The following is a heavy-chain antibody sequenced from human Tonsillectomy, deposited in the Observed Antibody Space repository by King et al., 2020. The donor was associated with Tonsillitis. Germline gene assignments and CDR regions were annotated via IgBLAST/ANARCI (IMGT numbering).Heavy chain of an antibody. CDR2: ISGSGGSI. J-gene: IGHJ4*02. CDR1: GFTFSSYA. Sequence: VQLVESGGGLVQPGGSLRLSCAASGFTFSSYAMSWVRQAPGKGLEWVSAISGSGGSIYYADSVKGRFTISRDNSKNTLYLQVNSLRAEDTAVYYCAKEYYDILTGYDARPFDYWGQGTLVTVSS. V-gene: IGHV3-23*04. D-gene: IGHD3-9*01. CDR3: AKEYYDILTGYDARPFDY.